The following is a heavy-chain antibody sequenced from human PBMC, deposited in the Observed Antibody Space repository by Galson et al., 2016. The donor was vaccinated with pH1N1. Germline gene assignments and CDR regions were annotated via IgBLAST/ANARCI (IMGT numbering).Heavy chain of an antibody. CDR3: ARGVAAASRFDL. J-gene: IGHJ5*02. Sequence: TLSLTCSVSGGSMRSSDHYWAWVRQPPGKGLEWIGSVFHRGTTYYDLSPKSRVTISIDTSNKRFSLKVTSVSAADAAVYYCARGVAAASRFDLWGQGPLVTVSS. CDR2: VFHRGTT. D-gene: IGHD6-13*01. V-gene: IGHV4-39*02. CDR1: GGSMRSSDHY.